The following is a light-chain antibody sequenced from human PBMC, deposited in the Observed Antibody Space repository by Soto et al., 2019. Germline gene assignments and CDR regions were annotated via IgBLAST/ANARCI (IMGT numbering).Light chain of an antibody. CDR1: SSDVGGYNF. CDR2: EVS. V-gene: IGLV2-8*01. CDR3: SSYAGSNIVV. Sequence: QSALTQPPSASGSPGQSVTTSCTGTSSDVGGYNFVSWYQQHPGKAPKLMIYEVSERPSGVPDRFSGSKSGNTASLTVSGLQAEDEADYYCSSYAGSNIVVFGGGTKLTV. J-gene: IGLJ2*01.